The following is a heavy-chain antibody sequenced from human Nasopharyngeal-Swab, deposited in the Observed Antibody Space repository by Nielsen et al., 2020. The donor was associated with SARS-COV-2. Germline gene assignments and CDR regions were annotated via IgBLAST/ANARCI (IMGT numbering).Heavy chain of an antibody. D-gene: IGHD6-6*01. Sequence: GGSLRLSCAASGFTFSSYAMSWVRQAPGKGLEWVSAISGSGGSTYYADSVKGRFTISRDNSKNTLYLQMNSLRAEDTAVYYCAAGGDSSSSTFDYWGQGTLVIVSS. CDR1: GFTFSSYA. J-gene: IGHJ4*02. CDR2: ISGSGGST. V-gene: IGHV3-23*01. CDR3: AAGGDSSSSTFDY.